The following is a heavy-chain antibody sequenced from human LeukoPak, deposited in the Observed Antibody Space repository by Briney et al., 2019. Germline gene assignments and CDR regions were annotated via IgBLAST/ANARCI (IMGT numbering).Heavy chain of an antibody. V-gene: IGHV4-61*01. CDR2: IYYSGST. J-gene: IGHJ4*02. D-gene: IGHD2-15*01. CDR1: GGSVSSGSYY. CDR3: AVRRSGGTYHFDY. Sequence: SETLSLTCTVSGGSVSSGSYYWSWIRQPPGKGLEWIGYIYYSGSTNYNPSLKSRVTISVDTSKNQFSLKLSSVTAADTAVYYCAVRRSGGTYHFDYWGQGTLVTVSS.